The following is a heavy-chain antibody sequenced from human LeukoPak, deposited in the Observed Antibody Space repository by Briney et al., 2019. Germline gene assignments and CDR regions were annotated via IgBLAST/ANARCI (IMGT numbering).Heavy chain of an antibody. CDR2: IYYSGST. V-gene: IGHV4-39*07. J-gene: IGHJ6*03. Sequence: SETLSLTCTVSGGSISSSSYYWGWIRQPPGKGLEWIGSIYYSGSTYYNPSLKSRVTMSVDTSKNQFSLKLSSVTAADTAVYYCARVVVFGVVSSDYYYYYMDVWGKGTTVTVSS. D-gene: IGHD3-3*01. CDR1: GGSISSSSYY. CDR3: ARVVVFGVVSSDYYYYYMDV.